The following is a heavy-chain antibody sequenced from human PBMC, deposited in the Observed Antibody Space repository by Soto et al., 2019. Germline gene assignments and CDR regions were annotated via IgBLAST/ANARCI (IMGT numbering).Heavy chain of an antibody. J-gene: IGHJ6*02. Sequence: QITLKESGPTLVKPTQTLTLTCTFSGFSLSTSGVGVGWIRQPPGKALEWLALIYWDDDKRYSPSLKSRLTIPKDPSKNQVVLTMTNMDPVDTATYYCARQESSYGMDVWGQGTTVTVSS. CDR2: IYWDDDK. CDR3: ARQESSYGMDV. CDR1: GFSLSTSGVG. V-gene: IGHV2-5*02. D-gene: IGHD6-6*01.